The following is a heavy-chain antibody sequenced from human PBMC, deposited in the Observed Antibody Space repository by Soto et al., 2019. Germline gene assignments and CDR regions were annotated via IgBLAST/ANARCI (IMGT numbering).Heavy chain of an antibody. D-gene: IGHD2-21*02. J-gene: IGHJ1*01. CDR2: IYNFGSP. Sequence: QVQLQESSRGLVKPSQTLSLTCNVSGVSISTGDCYWSWIRQQPGKGLAWIGYIYNFGSPYYTPALRGRVTISVDTSKNQFSLRLSSVTAADTAVYFCACRVTRPRGYFHRWGQGTLVTVSS. CDR1: GVSISTGDCY. CDR3: ACRVTRPRGYFHR. V-gene: IGHV4-31*03.